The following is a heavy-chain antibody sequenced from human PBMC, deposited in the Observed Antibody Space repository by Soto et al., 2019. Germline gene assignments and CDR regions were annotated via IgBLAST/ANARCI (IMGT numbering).Heavy chain of an antibody. Sequence: PSETLSLTCAVYGGSFSGYYWSWIRQPPGKGLEWIGEINHSGSTNYNPSLKSRVTISVDTSKNQFSLKLSSVTAADTAVYYCARGGRRFDYDFWSGYPTAYYYYGMDVWGQGTTVTVSS. V-gene: IGHV4-34*01. D-gene: IGHD3-3*01. CDR2: INHSGST. J-gene: IGHJ6*02. CDR1: GGSFSGYY. CDR3: ARGGRRFDYDFWSGYPTAYYYYGMDV.